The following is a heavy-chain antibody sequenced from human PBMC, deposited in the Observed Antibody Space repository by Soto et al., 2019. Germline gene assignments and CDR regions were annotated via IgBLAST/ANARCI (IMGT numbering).Heavy chain of an antibody. CDR1: GFKFDDYG. D-gene: IGHD6-19*01. Sequence: SQRLSCGASGFKFDDYGMHWVRHTPGKGLEWIAGLSKEGLSISYGASMKGRFTISRDNAKNSLYLQLNSPRPEDTALYYCVKDALTAVAFYFDYWGRGALVTVS. CDR2: LSKEGLSI. CDR3: VKDALTAVAFYFDY. V-gene: IGHV3-9*01. J-gene: IGHJ4*01.